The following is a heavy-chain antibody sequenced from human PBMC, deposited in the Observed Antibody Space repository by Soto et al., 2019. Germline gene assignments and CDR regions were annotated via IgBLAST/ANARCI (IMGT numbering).Heavy chain of an antibody. CDR2: IYYSGST. V-gene: IGHV4-31*03. Sequence: QVQLQESGPGLVKPSQTLSLTCTVSGGSISSGGYYWSWIRQHPGKGLEWIGYIYYSGSTYYNPSLKSRVTISVATSKNQFSLKLSSVTAADTAVYYCARTDSSGYPVFDYWGQGTLVTVSS. D-gene: IGHD3-22*01. CDR1: GGSISSGGYY. J-gene: IGHJ4*02. CDR3: ARTDSSGYPVFDY.